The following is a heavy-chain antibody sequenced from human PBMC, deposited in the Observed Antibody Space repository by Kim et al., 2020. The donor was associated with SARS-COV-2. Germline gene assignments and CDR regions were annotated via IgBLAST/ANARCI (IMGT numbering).Heavy chain of an antibody. CDR1: GGSFSGYY. D-gene: IGHD1-20*01. J-gene: IGHJ6*02. CDR3: AREGYNWNRRTMDV. CDR2: INHSGST. Sequence: SETLSLTCAVYGGSFSGYYWSWIRQPPGKGLEWIGEINHSGSTNYNPSLKSRVTISVDTSKNQFSLKLSSVTAADTAVYYCAREGYNWNRRTMDVWGQGTTVTVSS. V-gene: IGHV4-34*01.